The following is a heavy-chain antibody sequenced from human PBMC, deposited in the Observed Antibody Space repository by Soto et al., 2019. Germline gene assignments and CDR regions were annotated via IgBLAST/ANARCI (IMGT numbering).Heavy chain of an antibody. CDR1: GFSLTSSGVG. Sequence: QITLKESGPTLVEPTQTLTLTCSFSGFSLTSSGVGVGWLRQAPGKALECLGIIYWDGDRRYNPSLKERLTNAKATSKQQAVLTTAYMEPVDTAPYYCAPRVPYISSRDVCWLHPWGQVTLVTVS. V-gene: IGHV2-5*02. CDR2: IYWDGDR. D-gene: IGHD2-2*02. CDR3: APRVPYISSRDVCWLHP. J-gene: IGHJ5*02.